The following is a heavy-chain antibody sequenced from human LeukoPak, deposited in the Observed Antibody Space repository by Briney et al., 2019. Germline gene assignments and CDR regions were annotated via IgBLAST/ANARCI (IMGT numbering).Heavy chain of an antibody. CDR2: MYYSEST. V-gene: IGHV4-39*01. CDR1: GGSISNNNYY. J-gene: IGHJ5*02. CDR3: ARRRFGDPGADP. Sequence: ASETLSLTCTVSGGSISNNNYYWGWIRQPPGKGLEWIGTMYYSESTYYNPSLKSRVTISVDTSKNQFSLRLSSVTAADTAVYYCARRRFGDPGADPWGQGTLVTVSS. D-gene: IGHD3-10*01.